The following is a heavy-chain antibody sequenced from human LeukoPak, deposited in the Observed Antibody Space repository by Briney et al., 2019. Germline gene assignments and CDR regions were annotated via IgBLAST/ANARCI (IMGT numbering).Heavy chain of an antibody. J-gene: IGHJ5*02. D-gene: IGHD2-15*01. CDR2: IWYGGSNK. Sequence: PGRSLILSCAASGFTFSSYGMHWVRPAPGKGLEWVAVIWYGGSNKYYADSVKGRFTISRDNSKKTLYLQMNSLRAEDTAVYYCARERSGYCSGGSCYSTHYNWFDPWGQGTLVTVSS. CDR3: ARERSGYCSGGSCYSTHYNWFDP. CDR1: GFTFSSYG. V-gene: IGHV3-33*01.